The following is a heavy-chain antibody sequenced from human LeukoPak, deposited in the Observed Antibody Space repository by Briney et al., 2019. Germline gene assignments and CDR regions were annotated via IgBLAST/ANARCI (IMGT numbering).Heavy chain of an antibody. Sequence: PSETLSLTCTVSDDSSSSYYWSWIRQPAGKGLEWIGRIYTSGSTNYNPSLKSRVTMSVDTSKNQFSLRLSAVTAADTAVYYCARHSRNWYFDYWGQGTLVTVSS. CDR1: DDSSSSYY. V-gene: IGHV4-4*07. CDR3: ARHSRNWYFDY. CDR2: IYTSGST. J-gene: IGHJ4*02. D-gene: IGHD6-13*01.